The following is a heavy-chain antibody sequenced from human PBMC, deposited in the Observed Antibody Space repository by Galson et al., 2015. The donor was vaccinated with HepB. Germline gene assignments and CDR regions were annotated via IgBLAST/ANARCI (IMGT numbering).Heavy chain of an antibody. Sequence: SLRLSCAASGFTFSSYAMHWVRQAPGKGLEYVSAISSNGGSTYYADSVKGRFTISRDNSKNTLYLQMSSLRAEDTAVYYCVNQPGIAVAGALWGQGTLVTVSS. CDR2: ISSNGGST. CDR3: VNQPGIAVAGAL. V-gene: IGHV3-64D*06. CDR1: GFTFSSYA. J-gene: IGHJ1*01. D-gene: IGHD6-19*01.